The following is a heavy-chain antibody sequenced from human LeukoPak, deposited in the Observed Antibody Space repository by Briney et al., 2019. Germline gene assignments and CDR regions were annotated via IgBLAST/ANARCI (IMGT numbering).Heavy chain of an antibody. J-gene: IGHJ4*02. D-gene: IGHD3-22*01. V-gene: IGHV1-46*01. CDR3: ARGGSYYDSSGYYNGY. CDR1: GYTFTSYY. Sequence: GASVKVSCKASGYTFTSYYMHWVRHAPGQGLEWMGIINPSGGSTSYAQKFQGRVTMTRDTSTSTVYMELSSLRSEDTAVYYCARGGSYYDSSGYYNGYWGQGTLVTVSS. CDR2: INPSGGST.